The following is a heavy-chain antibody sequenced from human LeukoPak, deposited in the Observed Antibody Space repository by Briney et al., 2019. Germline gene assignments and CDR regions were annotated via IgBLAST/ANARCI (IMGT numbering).Heavy chain of an antibody. CDR1: GFIFSNYG. CDR2: IRYDGSNK. CDR3: APSPSPYCIRTSCSTPYNNTWPPVDY. J-gene: IGHJ4*02. V-gene: IGHV3-30*02. Sequence: PGGSLRLSCATSGFIFSNYGIHWVRQAPGKGLAWVAFIRYDGSNKYYANSVEGRFSISRDNAQNTVYLEMHSLTPEDTAVYYCAPSPSPYCIRTSCSTPYNNTWPPVDYWGQGTLVTVSS. D-gene: IGHD2-2*01.